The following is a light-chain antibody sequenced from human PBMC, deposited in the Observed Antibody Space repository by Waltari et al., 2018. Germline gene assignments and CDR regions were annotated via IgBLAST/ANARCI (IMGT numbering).Light chain of an antibody. J-gene: IGLJ2*01. CDR3: AAWDDSLSAMV. V-gene: IGLV1-47*02. CDR2: TNN. Sequence: RVTISCSGSSSNIGSNYVYWYQQLPGTAPKLLIYTNNQRPSGVPDRFSDSKSGTSASLVISGLRSEDEADYYCAAWDDSLSAMVFGGGTKLTVL. CDR1: SSNIGSNY.